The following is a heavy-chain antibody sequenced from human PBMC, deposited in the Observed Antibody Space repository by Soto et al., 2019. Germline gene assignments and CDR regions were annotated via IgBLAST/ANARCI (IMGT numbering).Heavy chain of an antibody. CDR3: ARRVAAAGIHWFDP. J-gene: IGHJ5*02. CDR2: IYYSGST. CDR1: GGSISSSSYY. Sequence: SSETLSLTCTVSGGSISSSSYYWGWIRQPPGKGLEWIGSIYYSGSTYYNPSLKSRVTISVDTSKNQFSLKLSSVTAADTAVYYCARRVAAAGIHWFDPWGQGTLVTVSS. D-gene: IGHD6-13*01. V-gene: IGHV4-39*01.